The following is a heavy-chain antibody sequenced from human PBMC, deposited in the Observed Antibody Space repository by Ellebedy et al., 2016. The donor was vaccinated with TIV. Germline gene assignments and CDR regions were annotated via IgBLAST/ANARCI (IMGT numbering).Heavy chain of an antibody. V-gene: IGHV4-39*01. CDR3: ARYCISTTCSTNAFDL. J-gene: IGHJ3*01. D-gene: IGHD2-2*02. Sequence: MPSETLSLTCTVSGGSFSSGTYYGVWIRQPQGKGLEWIGTIYYSGTTYYNPSLESRVTISVDTPQNRFSVRLTSVTAEDTAVYYCARYCISTTCSTNAFDLWGQGTRVTVSS. CDR1: GGSFSSGTYY. CDR2: IYYSGTT.